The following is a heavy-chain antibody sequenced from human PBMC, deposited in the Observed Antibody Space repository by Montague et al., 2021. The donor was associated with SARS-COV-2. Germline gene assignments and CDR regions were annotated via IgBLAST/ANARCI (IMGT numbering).Heavy chain of an antibody. CDR1: GGSFSGYY. Sequence: SETLSLTCAVYGGSFSGYYWSWIRQPPGKGLGWIGEINHSGSTNYNPSLKSRVTISVDTSKNQFSLKLSSVTAAGTAVYYRARGYDYVWGSYRYLHWFDPWGQGTLVTVSS. CDR3: ARGYDYVWGSYRYLHWFDP. CDR2: INHSGST. D-gene: IGHD3-16*02. V-gene: IGHV4-34*01. J-gene: IGHJ5*02.